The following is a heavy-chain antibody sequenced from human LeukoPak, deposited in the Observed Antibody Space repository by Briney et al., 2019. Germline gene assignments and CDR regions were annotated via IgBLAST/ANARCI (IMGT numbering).Heavy chain of an antibody. D-gene: IGHD5-18*01. CDR2: IYYSGST. CDR1: GGSISSGGYC. Sequence: TLSLTCTVSGGSISSGGYCWSWIRQHPGQGLEWIGYIYYSGSTYYNPSLKSRVTISVDTSKNQFSLKLSSVTAADTAVYYCARARVSSGYSYGFWFDPWGQGTLVTVSS. CDR3: ARARVSSGYSYGFWFDP. V-gene: IGHV4-31*03. J-gene: IGHJ5*02.